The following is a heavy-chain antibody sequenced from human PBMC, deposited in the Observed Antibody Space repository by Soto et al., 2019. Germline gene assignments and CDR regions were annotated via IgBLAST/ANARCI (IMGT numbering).Heavy chain of an antibody. CDR2: ISAYNGNT. J-gene: IGHJ4*02. CDR3: ARYGPYYDFWSGRRFDY. D-gene: IGHD3-3*01. Sequence: QVQLVQSGAEVKKPGASVKVSCKASGYTFTSYGISWVRQAPGQGLEWMGWISAYNGNTNYAQKLQGRVTMTTDTSTSTAYMELRSLRSADTAVYYCARYGPYYDFWSGRRFDYWGQGTLVTVSS. CDR1: GYTFTSYG. V-gene: IGHV1-18*01.